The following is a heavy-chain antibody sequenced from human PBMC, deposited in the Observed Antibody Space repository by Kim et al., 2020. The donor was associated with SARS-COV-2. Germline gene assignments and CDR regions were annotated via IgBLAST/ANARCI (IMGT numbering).Heavy chain of an antibody. CDR2: TWYDGRNK. CDR3: ARDPTPAYGDYKVSNYYYMDV. J-gene: IGHJ6*03. CDR1: GFTFSSFG. D-gene: IGHD4-17*01. Sequence: GGSLRLSCGVSGFTFSSFGMHWVRQAPGKGLEWVALTWYDGRNKYYADSVKGRFTISRDNSKNTLYLQMNSLRVEDTAVYYCARDPTPAYGDYKVSNYYYMDVWGKGTTVTVSS. V-gene: IGHV3-33*01.